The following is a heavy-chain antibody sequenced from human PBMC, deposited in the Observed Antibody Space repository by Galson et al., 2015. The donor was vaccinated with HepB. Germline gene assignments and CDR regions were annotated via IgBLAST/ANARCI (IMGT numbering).Heavy chain of an antibody. Sequence: SLRLSCAASGFTFSSYSMNWVRLAPGKGLEWISYITPTGTTTHYADSVKGRFTISRDNARNSLHLQMNSLRAEDTAVYYCAPLTSRRDGYNVDYWGQGTPVTVSS. CDR2: ITPTGTTT. J-gene: IGHJ4*02. V-gene: IGHV3-48*01. CDR3: APLTSRRDGYNVDY. CDR1: GFTFSSYS. D-gene: IGHD5-24*01.